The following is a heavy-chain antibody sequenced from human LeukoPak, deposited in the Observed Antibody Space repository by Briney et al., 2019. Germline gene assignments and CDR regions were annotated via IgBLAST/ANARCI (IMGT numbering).Heavy chain of an antibody. Sequence: GASVKVSCKASGYTFTGYYMHWVRQAPGQGLEWMGWINPNSGGTNYAQKFQGRVTMTRDTSISTAYMELSRLRSDDTAVYYCARDLLWTKFPAQYYCYMDVWGKGTTVTVSS. D-gene: IGHD3/OR15-3a*01. CDR1: GYTFTGYY. J-gene: IGHJ6*03. CDR2: INPNSGGT. V-gene: IGHV1-2*02. CDR3: ARDLLWTKFPAQYYCYMDV.